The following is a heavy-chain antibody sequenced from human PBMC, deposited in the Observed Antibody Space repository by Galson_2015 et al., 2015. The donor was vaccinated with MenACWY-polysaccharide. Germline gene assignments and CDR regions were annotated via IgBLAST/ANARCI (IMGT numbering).Heavy chain of an antibody. V-gene: IGHV4-39*01. CDR3: ARHERREVRTSSAFDM. J-gene: IGHJ3*02. Sequence: SETLSLTCTVSGASLSTRSYYWDWVRQSPDKGLEWIGCIFYGGTTYYNPSLKSRVTISVDTSRSQFSLRLTSVTAADTAVYYCARHERREVRTSSAFDMWGPGTMVTVSS. CDR1: GASLSTRSYY. CDR2: IFYGGTT. D-gene: IGHD1-26*01.